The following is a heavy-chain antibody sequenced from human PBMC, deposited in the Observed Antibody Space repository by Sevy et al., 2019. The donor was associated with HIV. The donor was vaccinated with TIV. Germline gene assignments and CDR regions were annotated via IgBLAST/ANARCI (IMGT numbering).Heavy chain of an antibody. CDR3: ARHCSSTSCSHAFDI. CDR2: INHSGST. J-gene: IGHJ3*02. V-gene: IGHV4-34*01. Sequence: SETLSLTCAVYGGSFSGYYWSWIRQPPGKGLERIGEINHSGSTKYNPSLKSRVTISVDTSKNQFSLKLSSVTAADTAVYYCARHCSSTSCSHAFDIWRQGTMVTVSS. D-gene: IGHD2-2*01. CDR1: GGSFSGYY.